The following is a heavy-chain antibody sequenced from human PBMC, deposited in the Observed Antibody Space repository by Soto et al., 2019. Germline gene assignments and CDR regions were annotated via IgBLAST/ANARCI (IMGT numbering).Heavy chain of an antibody. CDR1: GFTFSSDW. CDR3: ARGRVGSFGYIDY. Sequence: EVQLVESGGGLVQPGGSLRLSCAASGFTFSSDWMHWVRQAPGKGLVWVSRINRDGRTTSSADSVKGRFTISRDNAKNTLYLQMNSLRAEDTAVYYCARGRVGSFGYIDYWGQGTLVTVSS. D-gene: IGHD3-10*01. V-gene: IGHV3-74*01. CDR2: INRDGRTT. J-gene: IGHJ4*02.